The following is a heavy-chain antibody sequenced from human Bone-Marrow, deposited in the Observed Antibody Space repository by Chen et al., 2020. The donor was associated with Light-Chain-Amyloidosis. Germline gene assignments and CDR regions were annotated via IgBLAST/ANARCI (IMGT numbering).Heavy chain of an antibody. J-gene: IGHJ6*03. Sequence: EVLLVEEGGGLVKPGGSLRLSCAASGFTFASYTMNWVRQAPGKGLEWVTSIDSSGTYINYADSTRGRFSISRDNAKNSLYLQITSLRAEDTAVYYCARDQVEYKFFYYMDVWGKGTTVTVSS. CDR1: GFTFASYT. CDR2: IDSSGTYI. CDR3: ARDQVEYKFFYYMDV. V-gene: IGHV3-21*06. D-gene: IGHD6-6*01.